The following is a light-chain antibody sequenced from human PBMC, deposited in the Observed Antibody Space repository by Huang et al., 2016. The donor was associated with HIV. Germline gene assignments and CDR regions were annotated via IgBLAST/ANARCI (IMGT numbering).Light chain of an antibody. V-gene: IGKV2-28*01. CDR3: MQSLQSLT. CDR2: MAS. Sequence: DIVMTQSPLSLPVTPGEPASISCRSSQSLVHDNGYSYLDWYLQKPGQSPQVLIYMASVWAPGIPDRFSGGGSGTNFTLEINRVDAEDVGTYYCMQSLQSLTFGGGTRLEIK. J-gene: IGKJ4*01. CDR1: QSLVHDNGYSY.